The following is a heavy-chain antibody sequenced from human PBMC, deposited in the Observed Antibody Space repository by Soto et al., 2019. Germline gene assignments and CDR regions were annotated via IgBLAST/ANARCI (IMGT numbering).Heavy chain of an antibody. D-gene: IGHD2-15*01. V-gene: IGHV4-34*01. CDR1: GGSFSGYY. Sequence: ASETLSLTCAVYGGSFSGYYWSWIRQPPGKGLEWIGEINHSGSTNYNPSLKSRVTISVDTSKNQFSLKLSSVTAADTAVYYCARAQYCSGGSCYFDYWGQGTLVTVSS. CDR2: INHSGST. J-gene: IGHJ4*02. CDR3: ARAQYCSGGSCYFDY.